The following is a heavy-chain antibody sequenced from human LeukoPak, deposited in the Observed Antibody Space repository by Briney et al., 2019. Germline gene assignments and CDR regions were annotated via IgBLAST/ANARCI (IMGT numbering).Heavy chain of an antibody. CDR1: GFTFSSYS. CDR2: INWNGGST. V-gene: IGHV3-20*04. CDR3: ARAGYYTSPNYYYYYMDV. J-gene: IGHJ6*03. Sequence: RSGGSLRLSCAASGFTFSSYSMNWVRQAPGKGLEWVSGINWNGGSTGYADSVKGRFTISRDNAKNSLYLQMNSLRAEDTALYYCARAGYYTSPNYYYYYMDVWGKGTTVTVSS. D-gene: IGHD3-3*01.